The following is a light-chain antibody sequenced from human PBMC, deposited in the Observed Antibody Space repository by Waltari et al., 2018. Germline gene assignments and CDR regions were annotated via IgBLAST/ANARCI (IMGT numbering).Light chain of an antibody. Sequence: DIQMTQSPPSLSASVGDRVTITCRASETVNNYLNWYHQRPGEAPKLLIFQASTLQSGVPSRFSGSGSGTDYTFTITSLQSEDLGIYYCQQGYAPPYSFGQGTIVDIK. CDR2: QAS. J-gene: IGKJ2*03. CDR3: QQGYAPPYS. V-gene: IGKV1-39*01. CDR1: ETVNNY.